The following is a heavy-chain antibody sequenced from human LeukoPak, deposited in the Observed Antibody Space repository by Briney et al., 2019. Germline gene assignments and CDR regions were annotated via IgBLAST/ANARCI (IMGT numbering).Heavy chain of an antibody. V-gene: IGHV4-30-2*01. D-gene: IGHD2-2*01. Sequence: SQTLSLTCAGSGVSISSGDYSWNWLRQPPGKILEMNGDTYHTGNTDNNPSLKSRVTISIATSKYQFSLKLSSVTAADTAVYYCARDGAVVPAAIGWFDLWGQGTMVTVSS. CDR3: ARDGAVVPAAIGWFDL. J-gene: IGHJ5*02. CDR2: TYHTGNT. CDR1: GVSISSGDYS.